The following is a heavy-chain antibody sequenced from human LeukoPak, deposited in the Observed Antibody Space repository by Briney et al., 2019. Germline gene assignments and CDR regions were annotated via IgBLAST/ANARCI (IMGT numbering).Heavy chain of an antibody. J-gene: IGHJ4*02. D-gene: IGHD3-10*01. CDR3: ARGHYYGSGSQYEGFDY. V-gene: IGHV4-34*01. CDR1: GGSFSGYY. Sequence: PSETLSLTCAVYGGSFSGYYWSWIRQPPGKGLEWIGEINHSGSTNYNPSLKSRVTISVDTSKNQFSLKLSSVTAADTAVYYCARGHYYGSGSQYEGFDYWGQGTLVTVSS. CDR2: INHSGST.